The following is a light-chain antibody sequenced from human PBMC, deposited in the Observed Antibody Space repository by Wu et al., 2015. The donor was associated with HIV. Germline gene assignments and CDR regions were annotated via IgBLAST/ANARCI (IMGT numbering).Light chain of an antibody. CDR1: QSVSSY. V-gene: IGKV3-15*01. CDR3: QQYNTWPRT. J-gene: IGKJ1*01. CDR2: GAS. Sequence: EIVTTQSPATLSVSPGERATLSCRASQSVSSYLAWYQQRPGQAPRLLIYGASITATGIPARFSGSGSGTEFTLTIGGLQSEDFALYFCQQYNTWPRTFGQGTKVE.